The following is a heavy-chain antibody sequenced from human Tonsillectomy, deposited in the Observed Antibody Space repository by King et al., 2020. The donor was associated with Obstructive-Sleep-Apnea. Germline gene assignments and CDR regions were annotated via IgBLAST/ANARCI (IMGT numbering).Heavy chain of an antibody. CDR1: GGTFSSLG. D-gene: IGHD5-18*01. V-gene: IGHV1-69*09. CDR3: ARGNLDTAIPFDY. Sequence: QLVQSGAAVKKPGSSVKVSCKASGGTFSSLGISWVRQAPGQGLEWMGRIIPMLGIANYAQKLQGRVMITADKFTSTAYMELSSLRSEDTAVYYCARGNLDTAIPFDYWGQGTLVTVSS. J-gene: IGHJ4*02. CDR2: IIPMLGIA.